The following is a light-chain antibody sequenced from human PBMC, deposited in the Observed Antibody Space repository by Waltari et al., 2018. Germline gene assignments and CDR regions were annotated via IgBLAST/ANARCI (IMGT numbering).Light chain of an antibody. CDR3: QQYDRYSAWT. J-gene: IGKJ1*01. Sequence: DIQMTQSPSSVSASVGDSFPITCRASRAITNYVNWYQQRPGLAPKLLIYAASTLQGGVPTRFSGSGSGTDFTLTISSLQPDDFATYYCQQYDRYSAWTFGQGTKVEIK. CDR1: RAITNY. V-gene: IGKV1-16*01. CDR2: AAS.